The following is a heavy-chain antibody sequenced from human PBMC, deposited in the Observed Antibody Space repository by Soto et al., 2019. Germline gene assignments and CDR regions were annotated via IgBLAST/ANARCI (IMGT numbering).Heavy chain of an antibody. V-gene: IGHV4-30-2*01. CDR2: IYHSGST. D-gene: IGHD6-13*01. CDR3: ASSHAGAHITAAVH. CDR1: GGSISSGGCS. J-gene: IGHJ4*02. Sequence: PLEILSLTCAVSGGSISSGGCSWNWIRQPPGKGLEWIGYIYHSGSTYYNPSLKSRVTISVDRSKNQFSLKLSSVTAADTAVYYCASSHAGAHITAAVHWGQGTLVTVSS.